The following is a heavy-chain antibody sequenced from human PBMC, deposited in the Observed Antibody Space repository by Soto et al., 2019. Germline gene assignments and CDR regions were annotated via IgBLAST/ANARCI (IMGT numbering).Heavy chain of an antibody. CDR1: GFTFSSYS. D-gene: IGHD4-4*01. CDR2: ISGSGNYT. V-gene: IGHV3-21*01. Sequence: PGESLKISCAASGFTFSSYSMNWVRQAPGKGLEWVSSISGSGNYTHYADFLRGRFTISRDNAKTSLYLQMNSLRAEDTAVYYCAREGINNYNEYYFDSWGQGTVVTVS. J-gene: IGHJ4*02. CDR3: AREGINNYNEYYFDS.